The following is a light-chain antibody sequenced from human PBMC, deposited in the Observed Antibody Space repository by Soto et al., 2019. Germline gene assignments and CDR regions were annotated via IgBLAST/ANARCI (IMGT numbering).Light chain of an antibody. J-gene: IGKJ4*01. V-gene: IGKV3-20*01. Sequence: EIVLTQSPGTLSLSPGERATLSCRASQSVGRNYLAWYQQKPGQAPRLLIYGASNRATGIPDRFSGSGSGTDFTLTLSRLEPEDFAVYYCQQYASSPLTFGEGTKVEIK. CDR3: QQYASSPLT. CDR2: GAS. CDR1: QSVGRNY.